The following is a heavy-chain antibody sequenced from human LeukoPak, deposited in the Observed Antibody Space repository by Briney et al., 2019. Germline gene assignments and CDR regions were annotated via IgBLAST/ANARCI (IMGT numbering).Heavy chain of an antibody. D-gene: IGHD3-22*01. V-gene: IGHV3-23*01. CDR1: GFTFSNYA. Sequence: GGSLTLSCAASGFTFSNYAMSWVRQAPGKGLEWVSTISGSGVSTYYADSVKGQFTISRDNSKNTLYLQMNSLRAEDTAVYYCAKASAMIVVVSKHFDYWGQGTLVTVSS. CDR2: ISGSGVST. CDR3: AKASAMIVVVSKHFDY. J-gene: IGHJ4*02.